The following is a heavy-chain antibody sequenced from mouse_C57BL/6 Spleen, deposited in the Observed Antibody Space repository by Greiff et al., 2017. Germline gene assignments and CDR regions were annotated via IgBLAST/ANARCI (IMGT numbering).Heavy chain of an antibody. Sequence: VQLKESGPELVKPGASVKISCKASGYSFTDYNMNWVKQSNGKSLEWIGVINPNYGTTSYNQKFKGKATLTVDQSSSTAYMQLNSLTSEDSAVYYCAREMTAQATWFAYWGQGTLVTVSA. CDR1: GYSFTDYN. CDR3: AREMTAQATWFAY. D-gene: IGHD3-2*02. V-gene: IGHV1-39*01. CDR2: INPNYGTT. J-gene: IGHJ3*01.